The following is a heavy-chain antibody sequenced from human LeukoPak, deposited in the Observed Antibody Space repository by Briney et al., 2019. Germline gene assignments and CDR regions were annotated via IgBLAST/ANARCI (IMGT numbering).Heavy chain of an antibody. CDR2: INPNSGNT. D-gene: IGHD6-19*01. J-gene: IGHJ4*02. V-gene: IGHV1-8*03. Sequence: GSVKVSCMASGYTFTSYDINWVRQATGQGLEWMGWINPNSGNTGYAQKFQGRVTITRNTSISTAYMELSSLRSEDTAVYYCARGLRGSGWPTSSPCFGYWGQGTLVTVSS. CDR3: ARGLRGSGWPTSSPCFGY. CDR1: GYTFTSYD.